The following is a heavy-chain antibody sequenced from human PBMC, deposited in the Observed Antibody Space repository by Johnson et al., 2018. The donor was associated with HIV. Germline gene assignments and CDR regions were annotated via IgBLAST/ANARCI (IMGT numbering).Heavy chain of an antibody. D-gene: IGHD4-17*01. CDR3: AQEGPLTVTTVMDAFDI. J-gene: IGHJ3*02. CDR2: IWYDGSNK. CDR1: GFTFRSYG. V-gene: IGHV3-30*18. Sequence: QVQLVESGGGVVQPGRSLRLSCAASGFTFRSYGMHWVRQAPGKGLEWVAVIWYDGSNKYYADSVKGRFTISRDNSKNTLYLQMNSLRAEDTAVYYCAQEGPLTVTTVMDAFDIWGQGTMVTVSS.